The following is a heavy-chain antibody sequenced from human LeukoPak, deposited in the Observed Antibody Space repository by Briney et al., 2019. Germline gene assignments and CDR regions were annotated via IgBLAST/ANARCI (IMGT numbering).Heavy chain of an antibody. Sequence: SETLSLTCTVSGGSISSSGYYWGWIRQPPGKGLEWIGSIHCSGSTNYNPSLKSRVTISVDTSKNQFSLKLSSVTAADTAVYYCVREGPIRFLEQIDYWGQGTLVTVSS. D-gene: IGHD3-3*01. CDR1: GGSISSSGYY. J-gene: IGHJ4*02. CDR3: VREGPIRFLEQIDY. V-gene: IGHV4-39*07. CDR2: IHCSGST.